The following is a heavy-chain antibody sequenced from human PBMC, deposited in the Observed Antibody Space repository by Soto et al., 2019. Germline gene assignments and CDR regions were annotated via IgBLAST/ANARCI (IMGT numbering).Heavy chain of an antibody. CDR2: INPNSGGT. CDR3: ARDRYCSGGSCYYYWFDP. J-gene: IGHJ5*02. CDR1: RYTFTGYY. D-gene: IGHD2-15*01. V-gene: IGHV1-2*02. Sequence: ASVKVSCKASRYTFTGYYMHWVRQAPGQGLEWMGWINPNSGGTNYAQKFQGRVTMTRGTSISTAYMELSRLRSDDTAVYYCARDRYCSGGSCYYYWFDPWGQGTLVTVSS.